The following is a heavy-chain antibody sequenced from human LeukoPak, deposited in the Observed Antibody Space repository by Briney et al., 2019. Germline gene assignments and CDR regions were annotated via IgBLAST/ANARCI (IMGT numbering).Heavy chain of an antibody. D-gene: IGHD4-17*01. CDR1: GGSFSGYY. Sequence: PSETLSLTCAVYGGSFSGYYWSWIRQPPGKGLEWIGEINHSGSTNYNPSLKSRVTISVDTSKNQFSLKLSSVTAADMAVYYCASSIDYGDRYFDYWGQGTLVTVSS. J-gene: IGHJ4*02. V-gene: IGHV4-34*01. CDR3: ASSIDYGDRYFDY. CDR2: INHSGST.